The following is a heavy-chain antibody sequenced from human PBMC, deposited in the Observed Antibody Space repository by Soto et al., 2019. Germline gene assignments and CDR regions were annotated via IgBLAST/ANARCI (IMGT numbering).Heavy chain of an antibody. D-gene: IGHD4-17*01. CDR1: GFTFSTYS. V-gene: IGHV3-48*01. J-gene: IGHJ5*02. CDR3: AREGGDLNWFDP. CDR2: ISSSSSTI. Sequence: EVQLVESGGGLVQPGGSLRLSCAASGFTFSTYSMNWVRQAPGMGLAWVSYISSSSSTIYYADSVKGRFPISRDNAKNSLYLQMNSLRAEDTAVYYCAREGGDLNWFDPWGQGTLVTVSS.